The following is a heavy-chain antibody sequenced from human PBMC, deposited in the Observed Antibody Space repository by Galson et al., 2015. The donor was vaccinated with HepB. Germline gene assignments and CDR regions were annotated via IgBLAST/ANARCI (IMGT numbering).Heavy chain of an antibody. CDR3: ASVLLWFGEPPPGDY. CDR2: ISSSSSYI. V-gene: IGHV3-21*01. Sequence: SLRLSCAASGFTFSSYSMNWVRQAPGKGLEWVSSISSSSSYIYYADSVKGRFTISRDNAKNSLYLQMNSLRAEDTAVYYCASVLLWFGEPPPGDYWGQGTLVTVSS. CDR1: GFTFSSYS. D-gene: IGHD3-10*01. J-gene: IGHJ4*02.